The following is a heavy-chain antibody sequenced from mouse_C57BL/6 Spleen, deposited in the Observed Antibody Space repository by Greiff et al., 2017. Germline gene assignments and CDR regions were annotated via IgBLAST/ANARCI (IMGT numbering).Heavy chain of an antibody. V-gene: IGHV5-17*01. D-gene: IGHD1-1*01. CDR1: GFTFSDYG. CDR3: ASVRDYGSSPFAY. CDR2: ISSGSSTI. J-gene: IGHJ3*01. Sequence: EVKLVESGGGLVKPGGSLKLSCAASGFTFSDYGMHWVRQAPEKGLEWVAYISSGSSTIYYADTVKGRFTISRDNAKNTLFLQMTSLRSEDTAMYYCASVRDYGSSPFAYWGQGTLVTVSA.